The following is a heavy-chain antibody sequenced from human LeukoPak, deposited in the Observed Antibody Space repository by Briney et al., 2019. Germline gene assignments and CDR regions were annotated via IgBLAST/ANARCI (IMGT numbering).Heavy chain of an antibody. Sequence: ASVKVSCKASGFTFTSSAMQWVRQARGQRLVWIGWIVVGSGNTNYAQKFQERVTITRDMSTSTAYMELSSLRSEDTAVYYCAADQGSGWYVWGQGTLVTVSS. CDR2: IVVGSGNT. J-gene: IGHJ4*02. CDR3: AADQGSGWYV. CDR1: GFTFTSSA. V-gene: IGHV1-58*02. D-gene: IGHD6-19*01.